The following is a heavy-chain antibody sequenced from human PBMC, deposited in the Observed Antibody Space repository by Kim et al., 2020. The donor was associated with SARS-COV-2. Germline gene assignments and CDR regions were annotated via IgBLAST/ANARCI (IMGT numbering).Heavy chain of an antibody. D-gene: IGHD4-4*01. CDR1: GDTVSGASVA. CDR2: TYYRSKWYN. CDR3: ARDHQYSVDY. V-gene: IGHV6-1*01. J-gene: IGHJ4*02. Sequence: SQTLSLTCVISGDTVSGASVALNCIRQSPSRGLEWLGRTYYRSKWYNDYAVSVKGRITISPDTSKNQFSLQVNSVTPEDTAVYYCARDHQYSVDYWGQGTLVTVSS.